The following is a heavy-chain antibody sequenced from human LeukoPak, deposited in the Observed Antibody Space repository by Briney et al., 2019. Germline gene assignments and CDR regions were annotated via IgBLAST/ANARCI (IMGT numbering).Heavy chain of an antibody. CDR1: GVTFNDYY. CDR3: ARNYDFWKGCNWFDP. V-gene: IGHV3-11*04. Sequence: GGSLRLSCAASGVTFNDYYMSWIRQAPGKGLEWVSYISSSGGNMYYADSVRGRFTISRDNAKNSLYLQMNSLRAEDTGVYFCARNYDFWKGCNWFDPWGQGTLVTVSS. CDR2: ISSSGGNM. J-gene: IGHJ5*02. D-gene: IGHD3-3*01.